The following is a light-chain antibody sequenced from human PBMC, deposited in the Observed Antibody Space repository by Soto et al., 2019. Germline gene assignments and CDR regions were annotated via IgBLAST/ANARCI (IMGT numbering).Light chain of an antibody. V-gene: IGKV1-5*01. J-gene: IGKJ2*01. CDR2: DVS. CDR1: QTVERW. Sequence: DIQMTQSPSTLSASVGDRVIITCRASQTVERWMAWYQQKPGKAPKLLISDVSTLERGVPSRFSGSGSATEFTLTISGLQPDDFATYYYKQYKDYVYTFCQGTKVESK. CDR3: KQYKDYVYT.